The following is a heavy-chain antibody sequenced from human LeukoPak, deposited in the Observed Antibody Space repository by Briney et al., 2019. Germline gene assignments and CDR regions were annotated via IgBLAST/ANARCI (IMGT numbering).Heavy chain of an antibody. CDR1: GGSLDPYY. CDR2: FFYSGST. V-gene: IGHV4-59*12. CDR3: ARDRDEGFDL. Sequence: PSETLSLTCSVSGGSLDPYYWSWLRQPPGKGLEWIGYFFYSGSTNYNPSFNSRVVISIDTAKNQISLSLSSVTAADTAVYYCARDRDEGFDLWGRGTLVTVSS. J-gene: IGHJ2*01.